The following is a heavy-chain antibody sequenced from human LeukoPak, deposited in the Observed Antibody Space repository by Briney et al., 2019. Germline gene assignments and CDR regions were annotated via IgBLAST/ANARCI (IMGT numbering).Heavy chain of an antibody. CDR1: GGSISSGGYS. Sequence: SETLSLTCAVSGGSISSGGYSWSWIRQPPGKGLEWIGYIYHSGSTYYNPSLKSRVTISVDTSKNQFSLKLSSVTAADTAVYYCARLRVVTQTYYYYGMDVWGQGTTVTVSS. V-gene: IGHV4-30-2*01. CDR2: IYHSGST. D-gene: IGHD3-3*01. J-gene: IGHJ6*02. CDR3: ARLRVVTQTYYYYGMDV.